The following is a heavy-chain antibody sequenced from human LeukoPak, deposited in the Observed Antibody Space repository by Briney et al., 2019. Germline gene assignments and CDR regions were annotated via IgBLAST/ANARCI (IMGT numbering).Heavy chain of an antibody. J-gene: IGHJ4*02. CDR1: GFTFSGYA. CDR3: ARGGVATTGIDY. V-gene: IGHV3-21*01. Sequence: GGSLRLSCAASGFTFSGYAMTWVRQAPGQGLEWVSSISSSSTYIYYADSVKGRFSISRDNAKNSLYLQMNSLRAEDTAVYYCARGGVATTGIDYWGQGTLVTVSS. CDR2: ISSSSTYI. D-gene: IGHD1-1*01.